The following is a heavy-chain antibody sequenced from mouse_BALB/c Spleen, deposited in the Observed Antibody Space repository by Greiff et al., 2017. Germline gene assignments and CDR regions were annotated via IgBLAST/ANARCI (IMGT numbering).Heavy chain of an antibody. CDR1: GYTFSSYW. J-gene: IGHJ2*01. D-gene: IGHD1-2*01. CDR3: ARTGRLRYFDY. V-gene: IGHV1-9*01. CDR2: ILPGSGST. Sequence: QVQLKQSGAELMKPGASVKISCKATGYTFSSYWIEWVKQRPGHGLEWIGEILPGSGSTNYNEKFKGKATFTADTSSNTAYMQLSSLTSEDSAVYYCARTGRLRYFDYWGQGTTLTVSS.